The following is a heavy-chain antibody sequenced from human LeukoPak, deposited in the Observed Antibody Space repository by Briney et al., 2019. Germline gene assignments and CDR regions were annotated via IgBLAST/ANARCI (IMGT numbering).Heavy chain of an antibody. CDR2: INHSGST. Sequence: SETLSLTCAVYGGSFSGYYWSWIRQPPGKGLEWIGEINHSGSTNYNTSLKSRVTISVDTSKNQFSLKLSSVTAADTAVYYCARSIVFAIFGVVIISAFDIWGQGTMVTVSS. D-gene: IGHD3-3*01. CDR1: GGSFSGYY. J-gene: IGHJ3*02. CDR3: ARSIVFAIFGVVIISAFDI. V-gene: IGHV4-34*01.